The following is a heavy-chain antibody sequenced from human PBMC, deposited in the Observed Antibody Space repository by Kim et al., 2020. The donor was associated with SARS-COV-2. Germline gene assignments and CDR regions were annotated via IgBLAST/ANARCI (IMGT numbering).Heavy chain of an antibody. J-gene: IGHJ4*02. Sequence: GGSLRLSCAASGFTFSSYAMSWVRQAPGKGLEWVSAISGSGGRTYYADSVKGRFTISRDNSKNTLYLQMNSLRAEDTAVYYCASGRIVVVPAALDYWGQGTLVTVSS. V-gene: IGHV3-23*01. CDR1: GFTFSSYA. D-gene: IGHD2-2*01. CDR2: ISGSGGRT. CDR3: ASGRIVVVPAALDY.